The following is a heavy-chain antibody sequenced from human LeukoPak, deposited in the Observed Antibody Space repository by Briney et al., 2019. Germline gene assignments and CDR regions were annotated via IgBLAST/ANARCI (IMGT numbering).Heavy chain of an antibody. CDR1: GGSISSSSYY. J-gene: IGHJ4*02. CDR2: IYYSGST. CDR3: ASRNPINSGSSGGDY. Sequence: SETLSLTCTVSGGSISSSSYYWGWIRQPPGKELEWIGSIYYSGSTYYNPSLKSRVTISVDTSKNQFSLKLGSVTAADTAVYYCASRNPINSGSSGGDYWGQGTLVTVSS. D-gene: IGHD1-26*01. V-gene: IGHV4-39*01.